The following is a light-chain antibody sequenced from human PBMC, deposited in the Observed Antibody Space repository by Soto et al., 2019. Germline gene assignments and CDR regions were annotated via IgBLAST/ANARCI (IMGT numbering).Light chain of an antibody. CDR1: SSDVGGYDY. V-gene: IGLV2-14*01. Sequence: QSALTQPASVSGSPGQSITISCTGTSSDVGGYDYVSWYQRHPGKAPELMIYEFVNRPSWVSNRFSGSKSGNTASLTISGLQAEDEAYYYCCSFASSSTYVFGTGTKVTVL. CDR3: CSFASSSTYV. J-gene: IGLJ1*01. CDR2: EFV.